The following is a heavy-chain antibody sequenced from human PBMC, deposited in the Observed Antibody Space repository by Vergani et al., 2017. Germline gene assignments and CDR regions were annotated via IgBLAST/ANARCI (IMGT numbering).Heavy chain of an antibody. D-gene: IGHD2-2*02. CDR3: STIGYRRWGYYFDY. CDR2: ICHTEDT. V-gene: IGHV4-4*03. CDR1: GDSISSNNC. Sequence: QAQLQQWGAGLLKPPGTLSLTCAVSGDSISSNNCWTWVRQPPGKGLEWIGEICHTEDTKYSPSLKSRVTVSVDESRNLFSLRLNSVTAADTAVYYCSTIGYRRWGYYFDYWGQGILVTVSS. J-gene: IGHJ4*02.